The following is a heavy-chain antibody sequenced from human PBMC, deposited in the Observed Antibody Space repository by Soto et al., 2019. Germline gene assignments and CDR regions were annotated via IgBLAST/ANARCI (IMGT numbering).Heavy chain of an antibody. CDR3: ARMATSGTLNWFDP. J-gene: IGHJ5*02. CDR2: MNPNSGNT. Sequence: ASVKVSCKASGYTFGNNDISWVRQATGQGLEWMGWMNPNSGNTGYAQKFQGRVSMTRNTSITTAYLELSSLRSEDTAIYYCARMATSGTLNWFDPWGQGTLVTVSS. V-gene: IGHV1-8*01. CDR1: GYTFGNND.